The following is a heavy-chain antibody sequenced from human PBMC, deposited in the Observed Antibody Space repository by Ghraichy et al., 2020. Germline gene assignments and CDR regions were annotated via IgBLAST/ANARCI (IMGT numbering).Heavy chain of an antibody. CDR2: IRSKTNKYAT. Sequence: LSLTCAASGFTFSDSAMYWVRKASGKGLEWVGRIRSKTNKYATAYGASVEGRFTISRDDSKNMAYLQMNSLKTEDTAIYYCTRVSPARGSYHDALDIWGQGTMLTVSS. D-gene: IGHD1-26*01. J-gene: IGHJ3*02. V-gene: IGHV3-73*01. CDR3: TRVSPARGSYHDALDI. CDR1: GFTFSDSA.